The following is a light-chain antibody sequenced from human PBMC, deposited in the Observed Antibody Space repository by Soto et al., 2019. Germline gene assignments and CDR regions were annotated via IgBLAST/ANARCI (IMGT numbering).Light chain of an antibody. J-gene: IGKJ3*01. V-gene: IGKV1-33*01. Sequence: DIQMTQSPSSLSASVGDIVTITCQASQDITSYLNWYQHKPGKAPKLLIYDESILEAGVPPRFSESGSGIDFTPPSSSLQPEDVATYYCQHCDYLPIFGRGTTGDFK. CDR1: QDITSY. CDR2: DES. CDR3: QHCDYLPI.